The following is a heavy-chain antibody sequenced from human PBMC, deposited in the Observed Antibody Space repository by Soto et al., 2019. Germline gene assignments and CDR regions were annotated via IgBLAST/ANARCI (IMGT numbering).Heavy chain of an antibody. V-gene: IGHV3-30*18. J-gene: IGHJ4*02. CDR3: AKGQIPGSTGSPGYFDS. CDR1: GFTFGTYG. Sequence: LRLSCAASGFTFGTYGMHWVRQAPGKGLEWVAVVSYDGSRQYYRESVRGRFIISRDNSKNTLSLQMNSLRPEDTSVYFCAKGQIPGSTGSPGYFDSWGQGAVVTVSS. D-gene: IGHD2-2*03. CDR2: VSYDGSRQ.